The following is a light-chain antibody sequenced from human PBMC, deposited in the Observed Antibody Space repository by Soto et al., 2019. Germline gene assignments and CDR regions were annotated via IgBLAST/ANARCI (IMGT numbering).Light chain of an antibody. J-gene: IGKJ1*01. CDR3: QQYNSYLLT. V-gene: IGKV1-5*01. Sequence: DIQMTQSPSTLSASVGDRVTITCRASQSLSSWLAWYQQKPGKAPKLLIYDASSLESGVPARFSGSGSGTEFTLTISSLQPDDFATYYCQQYNSYLLTFGPGTKVEIK. CDR2: DAS. CDR1: QSLSSW.